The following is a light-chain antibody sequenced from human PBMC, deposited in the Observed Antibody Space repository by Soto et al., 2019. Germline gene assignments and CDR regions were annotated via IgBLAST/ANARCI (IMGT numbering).Light chain of an antibody. Sequence: EIVLTQSPGTLCLSPGEIATLSCRASQSVSSSYLAWYQQKPGQAPRLLIYGASSRATGIPDRFTGSGSGTDFTLTIRSLEPEDSAVYYCQQRVHWLPFGGGTPGDIK. J-gene: IGKJ4*01. V-gene: IGKV3D-20*02. CDR1: QSVSSSY. CDR3: QQRVHWLP. CDR2: GAS.